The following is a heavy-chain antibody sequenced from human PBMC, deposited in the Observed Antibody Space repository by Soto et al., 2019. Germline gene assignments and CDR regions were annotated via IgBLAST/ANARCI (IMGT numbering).Heavy chain of an antibody. CDR2: IYYSGST. Sequence: SETLSLTCTVSGGSISRSSYYWGWIRQPPGKGLEWIGSIYYSGSTYYNPSLKSRVTISVDTSKNQFSLKLSSVTAADTAVYYCARAVGAQTGGASFDYWGQGTLVTVSS. J-gene: IGHJ4*02. CDR1: GGSISRSSYY. D-gene: IGHD1-26*01. V-gene: IGHV4-39*07. CDR3: ARAVGAQTGGASFDY.